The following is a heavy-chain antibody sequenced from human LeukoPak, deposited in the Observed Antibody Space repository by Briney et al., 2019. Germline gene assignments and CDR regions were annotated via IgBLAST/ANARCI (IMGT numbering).Heavy chain of an antibody. CDR3: ARERADYSKGSDAFDI. V-gene: IGHV3-30-3*01. D-gene: IGHD4-11*01. J-gene: IGHJ3*02. Sequence: GGSLRLSCAVSGVTFSSYAMHWVRQAPGKGLEWVAVISYDGSNKYYADSVKGRFTISRDNSKNTLYLQMNSLRAEDTAVYYCARERADYSKGSDAFDIWGQGTMVTVSS. CDR2: ISYDGSNK. CDR1: GVTFSSYA.